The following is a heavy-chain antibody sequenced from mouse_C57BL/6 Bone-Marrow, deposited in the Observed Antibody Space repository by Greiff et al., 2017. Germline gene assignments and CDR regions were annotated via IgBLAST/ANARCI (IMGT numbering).Heavy chain of an antibody. CDR2: IYPGSGST. CDR1: GYTFTGYW. D-gene: IGHD3-2*01. Sequence: QVQLQQSGAELVKPGASVKMSCKASGYTFTGYWITWVKQRPGQGLEWIGDIYPGSGSTNYNEKFKSKATLTVDTSSSTAYMQLSSLTSDDSAVYDCAVDSPYYYAMDYWGQGTSVTVSS. CDR3: AVDSPYYYAMDY. J-gene: IGHJ4*01. V-gene: IGHV1-55*01.